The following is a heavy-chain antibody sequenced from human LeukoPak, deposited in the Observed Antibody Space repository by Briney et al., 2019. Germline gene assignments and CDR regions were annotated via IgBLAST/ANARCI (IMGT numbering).Heavy chain of an antibody. D-gene: IGHD2-2*01. Sequence: ASVKVSCKASGYTFTGYYMHWVRQAPGQGLEWMGWINPNSGGTNYAQKFQGRVTMTRDTSISTAYMELSRLRSDDTAVYYCARVCSSTSCYTTDDYWGQGTLVTVFS. CDR2: INPNSGGT. J-gene: IGHJ4*02. V-gene: IGHV1-2*02. CDR1: GYTFTGYY. CDR3: ARVCSSTSCYTTDDY.